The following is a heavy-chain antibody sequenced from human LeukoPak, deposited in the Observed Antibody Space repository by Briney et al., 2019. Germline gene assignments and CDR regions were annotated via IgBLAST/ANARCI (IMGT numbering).Heavy chain of an antibody. D-gene: IGHD6-13*01. CDR1: EYSFTSYC. Sequence: HGESLKISCKGSEYSFTSYCIGWVRQLPGKGPEWMGIIYPSDSDTRYSPSFQRQVTITADKSINTAYLQWSSLKASDTAMYYCAKSARPYSSTWYFDFWGQGTLVTVSS. V-gene: IGHV5-51*01. J-gene: IGHJ4*02. CDR2: IYPSDSDT. CDR3: AKSARPYSSTWYFDF.